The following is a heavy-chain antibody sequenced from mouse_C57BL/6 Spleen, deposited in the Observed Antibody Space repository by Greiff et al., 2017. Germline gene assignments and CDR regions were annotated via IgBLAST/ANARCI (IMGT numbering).Heavy chain of an antibody. D-gene: IGHD2-5*01. CDR1: GYTFTSYW. CDR3: AMLVTVYYFDD. V-gene: IGHV1-74*01. J-gene: IGHJ2*01. CDR2: IHPSDSDT. Sequence: HVQLQQPWAELVKPGASVKVSCKASGYTFTSYWMHWVKQRTGQGLEWIGRIHPSDSDTNYNQKFKGKATLTVDKSSSTAYMQLSSLPSEDSTVCYSAMLVTVYYFDDWGQGTTLTVSS.